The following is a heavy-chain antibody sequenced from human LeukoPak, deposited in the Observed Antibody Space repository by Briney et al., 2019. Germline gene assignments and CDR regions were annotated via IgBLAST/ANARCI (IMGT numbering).Heavy chain of an antibody. CDR2: IRHDGRKK. J-gene: IGHJ4*02. D-gene: IGHD2-8*01. CDR3: ASELIVPGSVFDQ. CDR1: GFTFSSYG. Sequence: GGSLRLSCTASGFTFSSYGMHWVRQAPGKGLEWVASIRHDGRKKFHVDSVKGRFTISRDNSRNTLYLQMNSLRPEDTAVYYCASELIVPGSVFDQWGQGTLVTVSS. V-gene: IGHV3-30*02.